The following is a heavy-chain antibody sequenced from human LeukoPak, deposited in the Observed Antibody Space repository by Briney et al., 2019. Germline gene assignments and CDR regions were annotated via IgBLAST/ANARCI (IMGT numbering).Heavy chain of an antibody. V-gene: IGHV1-46*01. D-gene: IGHD4-17*01. J-gene: IGHJ3*02. Sequence: ASVNVSCKASGYTFTSYYMHWVRQAPGQGLEWMGIINPSGGSTSYAQKFQGRVTMTRDTSTSTVYMELSSLRSEDTAVYYCARASTVSVTTLPSGAFDIWGQGTMVTVSS. CDR1: GYTFTSYY. CDR3: ARASTVSVTTLPSGAFDI. CDR2: INPSGGST.